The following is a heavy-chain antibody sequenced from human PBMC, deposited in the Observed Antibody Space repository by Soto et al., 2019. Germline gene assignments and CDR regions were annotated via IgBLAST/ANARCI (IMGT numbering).Heavy chain of an antibody. D-gene: IGHD6-19*01. CDR1: GFSLSTSGMR. CDR3: ARMRSRSGWSYYFDY. Sequence: GPTLVNPTQTLTLTCTLSGFSLSTSGMRVNWIRQPPGRALEWLARIDWDDGKFYSTSLQNRLTISKDTSKNQVVLTMTNMDLVHTATYYCARMRSRSGWSYYFDYWGQATLGTVSA. J-gene: IGHJ4*02. V-gene: IGHV2-70*04. CDR2: IDWDDGK.